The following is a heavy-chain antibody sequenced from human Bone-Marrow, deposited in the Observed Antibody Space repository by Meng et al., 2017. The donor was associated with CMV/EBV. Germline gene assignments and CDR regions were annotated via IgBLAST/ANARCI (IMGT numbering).Heavy chain of an antibody. D-gene: IGHD4-23*01. CDR1: GFTFSSYW. Sequence: GESLKISCAASGFTFSSYWMSWVRQAPGKGLEWVSSISSGSSHINYADSVKGRFTISRDDAKNSLYLQMNSLRAEDTAVYYCANTNDYGGYSLNWGQGTLVTVSS. CDR2: ISSGSSHI. CDR3: ANTNDYGGYSLN. V-gene: IGHV3-21*01. J-gene: IGHJ4*02.